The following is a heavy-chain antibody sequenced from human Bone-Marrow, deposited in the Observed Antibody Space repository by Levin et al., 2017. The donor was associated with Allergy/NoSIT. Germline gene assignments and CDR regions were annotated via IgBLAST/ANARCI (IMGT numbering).Heavy chain of an antibody. CDR3: AREGIGDGYNPNYFDY. V-gene: IGHV1-69*13. D-gene: IGHD5-24*01. CDR1: GGTFSSYA. CDR2: IIPIFGTA. J-gene: IGHJ4*02. Sequence: GASVKVSCKASGGTFSSYAISWVRQAPGQGLEWMGGIIPIFGTANYAQKFQGRVTITADESTSTAYMELSSLRSEDTAVYYCAREGIGDGYNPNYFDYWGQGTLVTVSS.